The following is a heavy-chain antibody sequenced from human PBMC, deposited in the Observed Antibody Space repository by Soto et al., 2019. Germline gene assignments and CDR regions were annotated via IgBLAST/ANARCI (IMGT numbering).Heavy chain of an antibody. J-gene: IGHJ6*02. V-gene: IGHV4-59*01. CDR1: GGSISHYY. CDR2: ISYSGRT. CDR3: ARTQDDTSGYYYYNAMDV. D-gene: IGHD3-22*01. Sequence: PSETLSLTCTVSGGSISHYYWSWIRQTPGQGLEWIGYISYSGRTSYNSSLKSRVTISVDTSNNQFSLKLSSVTAADTAVYYCARTQDDTSGYYYYNAMDVWGQGTTVTVSS.